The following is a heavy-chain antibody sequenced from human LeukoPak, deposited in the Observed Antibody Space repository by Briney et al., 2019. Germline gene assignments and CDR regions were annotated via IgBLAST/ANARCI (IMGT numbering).Heavy chain of an antibody. D-gene: IGHD4-23*01. CDR3: ARPRDYGGPRYAFDI. V-gene: IGHV4-39*07. Sequence: SETLSLTCTVSDDSISSTNFYWVWIRQPPGKGLESIGSVHYSGGTYYNPSLKSRVTMSIDSSKKQFSLKLTSVTAADTAVYYCARPRDYGGPRYAFDIWGQGTMVTVSS. J-gene: IGHJ3*02. CDR1: DDSISSTNFY. CDR2: VHYSGGT.